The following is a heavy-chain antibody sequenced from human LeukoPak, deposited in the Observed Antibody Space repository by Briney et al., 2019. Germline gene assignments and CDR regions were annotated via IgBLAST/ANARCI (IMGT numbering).Heavy chain of an antibody. CDR3: AKVAAAGITHSDAFDI. V-gene: IGHV3-23*01. J-gene: IGHJ3*02. CDR1: GFTFSSYA. D-gene: IGHD6-13*01. CDR2: ISGSGGST. Sequence: GGSLRLSCAASGFTFSSYAMSWVRQAPGKGLEWVSAISGSGGSTYYADSVKDRFTISRDNSKNTLYLQMNSLRAEDTAVYYCAKVAAAGITHSDAFDIWGQGTMVTVSS.